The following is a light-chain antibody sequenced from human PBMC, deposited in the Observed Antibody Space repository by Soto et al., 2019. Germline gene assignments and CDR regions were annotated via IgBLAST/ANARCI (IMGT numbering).Light chain of an antibody. J-gene: IGKJ1*01. CDR2: KAS. V-gene: IGKV1-5*03. Sequence: DIQMTQSPSTLSASVGDRVTITCRASQSISSWLAWYQQKPGKAPKLLIYKASSLESGVPSRFSGSGSGTEFTLTISSLQPDDCATYYCQQYNSYSPAFGQGPKVEIK. CDR3: QQYNSYSPA. CDR1: QSISSW.